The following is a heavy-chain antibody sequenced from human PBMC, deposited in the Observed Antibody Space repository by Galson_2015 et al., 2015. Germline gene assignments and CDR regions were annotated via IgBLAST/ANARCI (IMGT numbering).Heavy chain of an antibody. V-gene: IGHV3-23*01. Sequence: SLRLSCAASGFTFSTYAMIWVRQAPGKGLEWVSAISGSGGSTYYADSVKGRFTISRDNSKNTLYLQMNSLRAEDTAVYYCAKDHPPSGSSLSFNLDYWGQGTLVTVSS. CDR2: ISGSGGST. J-gene: IGHJ4*02. CDR3: AKDHPPSGSSLSFNLDY. CDR1: GFTFSTYA. D-gene: IGHD6-19*01.